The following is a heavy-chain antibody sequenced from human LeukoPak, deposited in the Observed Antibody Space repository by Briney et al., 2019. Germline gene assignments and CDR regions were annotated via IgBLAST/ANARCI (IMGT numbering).Heavy chain of an antibody. J-gene: IGHJ3*02. Sequence: GGSLRLSCAASGFTFRSFDLHWVRQATGEGLEWVSAIGTAGDTYYPDSVKGRFTISRDNAKNSFHLQMNNLRVGDTAVYYCSRGGAPAGYAYDIWGHGTVVTVSS. CDR3: SRGGAPAGYAYDI. CDR1: GFTFRSFD. V-gene: IGHV3-13*01. CDR2: IGTAGDT. D-gene: IGHD6-13*01.